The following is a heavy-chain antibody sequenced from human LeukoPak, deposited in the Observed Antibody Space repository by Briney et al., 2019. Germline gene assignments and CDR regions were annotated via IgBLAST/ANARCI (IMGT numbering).Heavy chain of an antibody. Sequence: NPSETLSLTCGVHGGTFGGYYWNWIRQPPGKGLEWIGEISHSGSTNYNPSLKSRVTISVDTSSNQFSLKLTSVTAADTAVYYCATSSWNGGGGFDPWGQGTLVTVSS. CDR2: ISHSGST. CDR1: GGTFGGYY. J-gene: IGHJ5*02. CDR3: ATSSWNGGGGFDP. V-gene: IGHV4-34*08. D-gene: IGHD3-16*01.